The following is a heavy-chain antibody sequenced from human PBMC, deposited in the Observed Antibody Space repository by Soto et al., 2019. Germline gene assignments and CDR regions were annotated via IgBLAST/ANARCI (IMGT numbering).Heavy chain of an antibody. CDR2: ISAYNGNT. V-gene: IGHV1-18*04. D-gene: IGHD3-22*01. Sequence: ASVKVSCKASGYTFTSYGISWVRQAPGQGLEWMGWISAYNGNTNYAQKLQGRVTMTTDTSTSTAYMELRSLRSDDTAVYYCARGRHTYYDSSGYYPGFDYWGQGTLVTVS. J-gene: IGHJ4*02. CDR3: ARGRHTYYDSSGYYPGFDY. CDR1: GYTFTSYG.